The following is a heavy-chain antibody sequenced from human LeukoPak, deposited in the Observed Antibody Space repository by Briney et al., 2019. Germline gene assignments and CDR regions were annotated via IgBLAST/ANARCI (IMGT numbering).Heavy chain of an antibody. J-gene: IGHJ4*02. Sequence: ASETLSLTCTVSGGSISSSSYYWGWIRQPPGKGLEWIGSIYYSGSTYYNPSLKSRVTISVDTSKNQFSLKLSSVTAADTAVYYCASGPIFYDILTGYYNPTLFDYWGQGTLVTVSS. CDR1: GGSISSSSYY. CDR2: IYYSGST. CDR3: ASGPIFYDILTGYYNPTLFDY. D-gene: IGHD3-9*01. V-gene: IGHV4-39*01.